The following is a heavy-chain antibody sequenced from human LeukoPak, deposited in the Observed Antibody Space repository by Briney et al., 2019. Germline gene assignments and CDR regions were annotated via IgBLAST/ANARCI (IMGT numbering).Heavy chain of an antibody. CDR3: AKGRYSRSWYPDY. D-gene: IGHD6-13*01. V-gene: IGHV3-23*01. CDR1: GFTFSSYA. CDR2: ISTSGGST. Sequence: GGSLRLSCAASGFTFSSYAMNWVRQAPGKGLEWVSTISTSGGSTFYADSVKGRSTISRDNSKNTLYLQMISLRAEDPAVYYCAKGRYSRSWYPDYWGQGTLVTVSS. J-gene: IGHJ4*02.